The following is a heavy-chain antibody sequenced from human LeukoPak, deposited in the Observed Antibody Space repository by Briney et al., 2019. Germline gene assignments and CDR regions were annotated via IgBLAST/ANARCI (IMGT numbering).Heavy chain of an antibody. Sequence: GRSLRLSCAASGFTFSSYAMHWVRQAPGKGLEWVAVISYDGSNKYYADSVKGRFTISRDNSKNTLYLQMNSLRAEDTAVYYCAREGVYCGGDCRPGTDAFDIWGQGTMVTVSS. CDR2: ISYDGSNK. D-gene: IGHD2-21*02. V-gene: IGHV3-30*04. CDR3: AREGVYCGGDCRPGTDAFDI. CDR1: GFTFSSYA. J-gene: IGHJ3*02.